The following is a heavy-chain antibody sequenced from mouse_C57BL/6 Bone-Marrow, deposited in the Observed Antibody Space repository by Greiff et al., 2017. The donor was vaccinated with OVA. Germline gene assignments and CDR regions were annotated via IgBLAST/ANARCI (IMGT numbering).Heavy chain of an antibody. Sequence: VHLVESGPGLVAPSQSLSITCTVSGFSLTSYAISWVRQPPGKGLEWLGVIWTGGGTNYNSALKSRLSISKDNSKSQVVLKMNSRQTDDTTRDYCARKDSSWFAYWGQGTLVTVSA. CDR1: GFSLTSYA. J-gene: IGHJ3*01. CDR3: ARKDSSWFAY. CDR2: IWTGGGT. V-gene: IGHV2-9-1*01.